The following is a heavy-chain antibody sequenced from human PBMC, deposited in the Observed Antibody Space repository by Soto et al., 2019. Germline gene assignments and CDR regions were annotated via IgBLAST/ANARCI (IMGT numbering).Heavy chain of an antibody. CDR3: AKDQNYGDYPDWFDP. D-gene: IGHD4-17*01. Sequence: EVQLVESGGGLVQPGRSLRLSCAASGFTFDDYAMHWVRQAPGKGLEWVSGISWNSGSIGYADSVKGRFTISRDNAKNSLYLQMNSLRAEDTALYYCAKDQNYGDYPDWFDPWGQGTLVTVSS. CDR2: ISWNSGSI. J-gene: IGHJ5*02. V-gene: IGHV3-9*01. CDR1: GFTFDDYA.